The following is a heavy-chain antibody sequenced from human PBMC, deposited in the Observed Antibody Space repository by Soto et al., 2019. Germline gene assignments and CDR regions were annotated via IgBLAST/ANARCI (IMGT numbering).Heavy chain of an antibody. Sequence: QVQLVESGGGVVQPGRSLRLFCAASGFSLNNYGMHWVRQAPGKGLEGVAVISSDESYTNYAASVKGRFSISRDNTKNTLFLQMSSLRVEDTAVYYCAKMAVYGDKRTFDYWGQGTLVTVSS. CDR2: ISSDESYT. CDR3: AKMAVYGDKRTFDY. J-gene: IGHJ4*02. D-gene: IGHD4-17*01. V-gene: IGHV3-30*18. CDR1: GFSLNNYG.